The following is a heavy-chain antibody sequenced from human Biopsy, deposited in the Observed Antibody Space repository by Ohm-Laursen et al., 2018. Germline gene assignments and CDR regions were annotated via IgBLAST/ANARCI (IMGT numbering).Heavy chain of an antibody. D-gene: IGHD3-22*01. CDR1: GYTFPNFG. Sequence: GSSVKVPCKTSGYTFPNFGISWVRQAPGRGLEWMGWISPYNGNGDYEKNFHGRVTLTADTSTSTVYMELRSLRSGDTAVYYCATSHYFESTGYAFDFWGQGTMVSVSS. J-gene: IGHJ3*01. CDR2: ISPYNGNG. V-gene: IGHV1-18*01. CDR3: ATSHYFESTGYAFDF.